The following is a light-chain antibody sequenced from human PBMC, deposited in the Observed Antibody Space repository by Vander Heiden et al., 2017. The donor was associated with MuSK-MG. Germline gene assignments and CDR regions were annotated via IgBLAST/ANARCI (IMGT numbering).Light chain of an antibody. CDR1: QDIKKY. CDR3: QQDYNAPQLT. CDR2: RAA. V-gene: IGKV1-39*01. J-gene: IGKJ4*01. Sequence: HMTQSPSSLSASVGDRVTITCRASQDIKKYLNWYQQRPGKATSLLIFRAASLQNGVPSRFSGSGSGTDFALIINSPQPEDSASYYCQQDYNAPQLTFGGGTKVEI.